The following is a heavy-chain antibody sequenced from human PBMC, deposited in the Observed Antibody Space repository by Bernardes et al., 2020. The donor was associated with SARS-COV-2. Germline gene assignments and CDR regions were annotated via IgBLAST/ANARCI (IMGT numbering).Heavy chain of an antibody. V-gene: IGHV3-74*01. Sequence: GGSLRLSCAASGLTFSSFWMHWVRQVPGKGLVWVSRINEDGTITDYPDSVKGRFTISRDNAKNTLFLHMNSLRAEDTAVYYCARDVVGKEDFWGQGTLVTVSS. CDR3: ARDVVGKEDF. CDR1: GLTFSSFW. D-gene: IGHD2-15*01. J-gene: IGHJ4*02. CDR2: INEDGTIT.